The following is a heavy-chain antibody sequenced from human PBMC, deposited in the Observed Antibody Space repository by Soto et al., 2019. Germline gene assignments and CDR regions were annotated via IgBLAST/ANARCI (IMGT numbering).Heavy chain of an antibody. CDR2: IFHDGTA. D-gene: IGHD3-10*01. V-gene: IGHV4-4*02. Sequence: QVQLQESGPGLATPSGTLSLTCAVSGVSISSGNWWTWVRQSPQRGLEYIGEIFHDGTANYYPSFERRVAISVDTSKNQFSLKLISVTAADTAIYFCARLVYDTRLNYMYFDFWGQGTLVTVSS. CDR1: GVSISSGNW. CDR3: ARLVYDTRLNYMYFDF. J-gene: IGHJ4*02.